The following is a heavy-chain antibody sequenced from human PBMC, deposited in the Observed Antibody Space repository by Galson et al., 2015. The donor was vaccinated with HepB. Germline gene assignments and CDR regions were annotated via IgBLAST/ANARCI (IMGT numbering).Heavy chain of an antibody. J-gene: IGHJ5*02. Sequence: SVKVSCKASGYTFTSYAMNWVRQAPGQGLEWMGWINTNTGNPTYAQGFTGRFVFSLDTSVSTAYLQICSLKAEDTAVYYCARGGYCSSTSCYTSSKTDNWFDPWGQGTLVTVSS. CDR1: GYTFTSYA. V-gene: IGHV7-4-1*01. CDR3: ARGGYCSSTSCYTSSKTDNWFDP. D-gene: IGHD2-2*02. CDR2: INTNTGNP.